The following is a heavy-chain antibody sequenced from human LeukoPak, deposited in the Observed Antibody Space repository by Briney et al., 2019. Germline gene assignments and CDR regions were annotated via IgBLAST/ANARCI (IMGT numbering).Heavy chain of an antibody. CDR2: IRYDGSNK. CDR1: GFTFSSYG. D-gene: IGHD3-10*01. J-gene: IGHJ6*03. Sequence: GGSLRLSCAASGFTFSSYGMHWVRQAPGKGLEWVAFIRYDGSNKYYADSVKGRFTISRDNSKNTLYLQMNSLRAEDTAVYYCAKDRITMVRGPLGNYYYYMDVWGKGTTVTISS. CDR3: AKDRITMVRGPLGNYYYYMDV. V-gene: IGHV3-30*02.